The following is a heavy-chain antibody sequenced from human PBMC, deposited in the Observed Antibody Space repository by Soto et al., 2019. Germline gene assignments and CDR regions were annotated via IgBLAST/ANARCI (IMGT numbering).Heavy chain of an antibody. V-gene: IGHV3-7*03. J-gene: IGHJ4*02. D-gene: IGHD1-26*01. CDR1: GFTFSSYW. Sequence: EVQLVESGGGLVQPGGTLRLSCEVSGFTFSSYWMSWVRQAPGKGLEWVANIKQDGSEKHYVDSVKGRFTISRDNAKNSLYQKMNGVRVEDTSLYNCARDHIVGATNFADWGQGTQVTVSS. CDR3: ARDHIVGATNFAD. CDR2: IKQDGSEK.